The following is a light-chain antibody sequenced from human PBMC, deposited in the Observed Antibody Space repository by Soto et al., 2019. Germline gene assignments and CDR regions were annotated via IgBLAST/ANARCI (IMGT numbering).Light chain of an antibody. Sequence: EIVMTQSPATLSVSPGERATLSCRATQSILRNLAWYQHKPGQPPRLLIYGASTRATGIPGRFSGSGSGTEFSFNITSLQPEDVATYYCQQYDDLPITFGQGTRLEIK. CDR3: QQYDDLPIT. V-gene: IGKV3-15*01. J-gene: IGKJ5*01. CDR1: QSILRN. CDR2: GAS.